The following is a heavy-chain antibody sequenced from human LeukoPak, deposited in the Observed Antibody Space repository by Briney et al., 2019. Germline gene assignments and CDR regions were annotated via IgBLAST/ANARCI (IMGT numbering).Heavy chain of an antibody. Sequence: PSETLSLTCTVSGGSISSYYWSWVRQAPGKGLEWVANIKQDGSEKYYVDSVKGRFTISRDNAKNSLYLQMNSLRAEDTAVYYCAPHAGTVGYWGQGTLVTVSS. V-gene: IGHV3-7*02. CDR3: APHAGTVGY. D-gene: IGHD1-26*01. CDR2: IKQDGSEK. J-gene: IGHJ4*02. CDR1: GGSISSYY.